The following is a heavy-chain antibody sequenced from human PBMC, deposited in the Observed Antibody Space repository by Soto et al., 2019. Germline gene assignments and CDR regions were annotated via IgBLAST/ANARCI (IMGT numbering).Heavy chain of an antibody. CDR1: GYTFASYA. D-gene: IGHD3-10*01. CDR3: AREFTGMVSSETYQYYYHIGV. J-gene: IGHJ6*03. V-gene: IGHV1-3*01. Sequence: QVQLVQSGAEVKKPGASVKVSCKASGYTFASYAMHWVRQAPGQRLARMGWINAGNGNTKYSQKFQDRVTITRDTSASPDYMELGSLTSEAAAVYYCAREFTGMVSSETYQYYYHIGVWGKGNPVTVSS. CDR2: INAGNGNT.